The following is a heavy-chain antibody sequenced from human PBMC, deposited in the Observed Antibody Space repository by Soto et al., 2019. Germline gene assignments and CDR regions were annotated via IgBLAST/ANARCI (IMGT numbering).Heavy chain of an antibody. V-gene: IGHV3-48*01. CDR1: GFTFSSYS. CDR3: ARVFEGGTGDDY. D-gene: IGHD7-27*01. Sequence: PGGSLRLSCAASGFTFSSYSMKWVRQAPGKGLEWVSHISSSSTGMYYADSVKGRFIVSRDNAKNSLYLQMNSLRAEDTAVYYCARVFEGGTGDDYWGQGTLVTVSS. CDR2: ISSSSTGM. J-gene: IGHJ4*02.